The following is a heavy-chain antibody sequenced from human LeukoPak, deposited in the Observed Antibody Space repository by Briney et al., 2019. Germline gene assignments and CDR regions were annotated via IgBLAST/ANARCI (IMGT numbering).Heavy chain of an antibody. CDR1: GGSISSSSYY. CDR2: IYYSGST. Sequence: SESLSLTCTVSGGSISSSSYYWSWIRQPPGKGLEWIGSIYYSGSTYYNPSLKSRVTISVDTSKNQFSLKLSSVTAADTAVYYCARPSGSGSYHWGQGTLVTVSS. J-gene: IGHJ4*02. CDR3: ARPSGSGSYH. D-gene: IGHD3-10*01. V-gene: IGHV4-39*01.